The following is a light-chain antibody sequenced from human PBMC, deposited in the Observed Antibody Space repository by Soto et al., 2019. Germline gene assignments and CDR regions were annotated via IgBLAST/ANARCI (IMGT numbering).Light chain of an antibody. J-gene: IGKJ2*01. Sequence: EVVMTQSPGTLSVSPGERATLSCRASQSVSSNFAWYQQKPGQAPRLLIHGASTRVTGIPDRFSGSGSGTDFTLTISSLQSEDFAVYYCQQYDNRPYTFGQGTKLEIK. CDR2: GAS. CDR1: QSVSSN. CDR3: QQYDNRPYT. V-gene: IGKV3D-15*01.